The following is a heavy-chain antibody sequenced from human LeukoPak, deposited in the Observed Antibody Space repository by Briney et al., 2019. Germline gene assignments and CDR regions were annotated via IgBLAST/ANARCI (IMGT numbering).Heavy chain of an antibody. CDR1: GYTFTGYY. J-gene: IGHJ5*02. CDR3: ARVATMIVVVTGHWFDP. D-gene: IGHD3-22*01. CDR2: INPNSGGT. V-gene: IGHV1-2*02. Sequence: ASVKVSCKASGYTFTGYYMHWVRQAPGQGLEWMGWINPNSGGTNYAQKFQGRVTMTRDTSISTAYMELSGLRSDDTAVYYCARVATMIVVVTGHWFDPWGQGTLVTVSS.